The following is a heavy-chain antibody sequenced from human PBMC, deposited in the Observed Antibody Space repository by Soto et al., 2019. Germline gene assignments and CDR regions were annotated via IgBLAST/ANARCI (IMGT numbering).Heavy chain of an antibody. D-gene: IGHD3-22*01. CDR1: GFTFSSYA. CDR2: ISYDGSNK. Sequence: LRLSCAASGFTFSSYAMHWVRQAPGKGLEWVAVISYDGSNKYYADSVKGRFTISRDNSKSTLFLQMNSLRPEDTAVYYCARDYASSAYYSVGSPTPTYNWGQGTLVTVSS. V-gene: IGHV3-30*04. J-gene: IGHJ4*02. CDR3: ARDYASSAYYSVGSPTPTYN.